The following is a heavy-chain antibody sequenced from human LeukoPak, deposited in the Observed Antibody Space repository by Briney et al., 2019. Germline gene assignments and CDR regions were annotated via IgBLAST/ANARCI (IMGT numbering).Heavy chain of an antibody. CDR1: GFTFDDYA. J-gene: IGHJ2*01. CDR2: ISWNSGSI. V-gene: IGHV3-9*01. D-gene: IGHD4-17*01. Sequence: GGSLRLSCAASGFTFDDYAMHWVRQAPGKGLEWVSGISWNSGSIGYADSVKGRFTISRDNAKNSLYLQMNSLRAEDTALYYCAKDRATVTRGYFDLWGRGTLVTVSS. CDR3: AKDRATVTRGYFDL.